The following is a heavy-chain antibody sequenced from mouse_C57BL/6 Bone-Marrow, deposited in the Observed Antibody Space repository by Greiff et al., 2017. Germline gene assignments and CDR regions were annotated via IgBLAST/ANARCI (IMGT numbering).Heavy chain of an antibody. CDR1: GYTFTDYY. D-gene: IGHD2-2*01. CDR2: IYPGSGNT. CDR3: ASWGLLWLRRGGYYYAMDY. Sequence: QVQLKQSGAELVRPGASVKLSCKASGYTFTDYYINWVKQRPGQGLEWIARIYPGSGNTYYNEKFKGKATLTAEKSSSTAYMQLRSLTSEDSAVYFCASWGLLWLRRGGYYYAMDYWGQGTSVTVSS. J-gene: IGHJ4*01. V-gene: IGHV1-76*01.